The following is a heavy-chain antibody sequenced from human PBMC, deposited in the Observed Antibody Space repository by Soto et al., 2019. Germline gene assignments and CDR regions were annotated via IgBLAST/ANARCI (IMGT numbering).Heavy chain of an antibody. D-gene: IGHD3-22*01. Sequence: PSETLSLTCSVSGGSISSSSYYWGWIRQPPGKGLEWIGYIYYSGSTYYNPSLKSRVTISVDTSKNQFSLKLSSVTAADTAVYYCARVAGYDSSGELDYWGQGTLVTVSS. CDR1: GGSISSSSYY. J-gene: IGHJ4*02. V-gene: IGHV4-30-4*08. CDR2: IYYSGST. CDR3: ARVAGYDSSGELDY.